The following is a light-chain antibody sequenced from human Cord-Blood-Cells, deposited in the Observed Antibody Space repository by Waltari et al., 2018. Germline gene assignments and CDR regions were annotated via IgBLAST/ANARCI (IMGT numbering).Light chain of an antibody. V-gene: IGLV2-14*03. J-gene: IGLJ3*02. CDR2: DLS. CDR3: SSYTSSSTWV. Sequence: QSALPQPASVSGSPGQSITISCTGTSSDVGGYNYVSWNQQHTGKAPKLIISDLSNRPSGFSNRFSGSKSGNTASLTISGLQAEDEADYYCSSYTSSSTWVFGGGTKLTVL. CDR1: SSDVGGYNY.